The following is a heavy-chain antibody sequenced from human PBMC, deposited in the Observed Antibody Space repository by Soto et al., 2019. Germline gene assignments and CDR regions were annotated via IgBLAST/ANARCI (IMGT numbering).Heavy chain of an antibody. V-gene: IGHV1-3*01. CDR3: ASGGNPFFDFFDY. CDR2: INPDNGNT. Sequence: ASVKVSCKASGYTFTRYTMNWVRQAPGQRLEWMGWINPDNGNTKSSQKFQGRVTMTRDTSISTAYMELSRLRSDDTAVYYCASGGNPFFDFFDYWGQGTLVTVSS. CDR1: GYTFTRYT. D-gene: IGHD2-15*01. J-gene: IGHJ4*02.